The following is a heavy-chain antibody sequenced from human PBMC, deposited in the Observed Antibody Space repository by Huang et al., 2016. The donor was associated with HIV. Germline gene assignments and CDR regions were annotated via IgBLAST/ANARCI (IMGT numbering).Heavy chain of an antibody. V-gene: IGHV5-51*01. D-gene: IGHD1-26*01. CDR1: ENNFNTYW. CDR2: IHPGDSDP. CDR3: ARWMSSGSYYYFDF. J-gene: IGHJ4*02. Sequence: ELQLVQSGAEVKKPGESLKISCKGSENNFNTYWIGWVRQMPGKGLEWRGIIHPGDSDPRYSPSFRGQVTCAADKSINTAYLQWTYLKASDTAMYYCARWMSSGSYYYFDFWGQGTLVTVSS.